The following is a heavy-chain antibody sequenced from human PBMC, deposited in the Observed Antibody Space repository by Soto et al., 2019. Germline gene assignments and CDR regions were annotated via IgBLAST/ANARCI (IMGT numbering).Heavy chain of an antibody. D-gene: IGHD6-19*01. CDR2: INPNSGGT. CDR3: AREDHSSGWPIGYYYYGMDV. CDR1: GYTFTGYY. Sequence: SVKVSCKASGYTFTGYYMHWVRQAPGQGLEWMGWINPNSGGTNYAQKFQGRVTMTRDTSISTAYMELSRLRSDDTAVYYCAREDHSSGWPIGYYYYGMDVWGQGTTVTVSS. V-gene: IGHV1-2*02. J-gene: IGHJ6*02.